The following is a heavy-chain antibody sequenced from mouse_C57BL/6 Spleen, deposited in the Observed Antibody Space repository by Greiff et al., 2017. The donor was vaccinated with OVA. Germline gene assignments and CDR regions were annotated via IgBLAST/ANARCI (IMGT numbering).Heavy chain of an antibody. CDR1: GFTFSDYG. Sequence: DVQLQESGGGLVKPGGSLKLSCAASGFTFSDYGMHWVRQAPEKGLEWVAYISSGSSTIYYADTVKGRFTISRDNAKNTLFLQMTSLRSEDTAMYYCERRGNPTGDYWGQGTTHTVYS. CDR2: ISSGSSTI. CDR3: ERRGNPTGDY. J-gene: IGHJ2*01. V-gene: IGHV5-17*01.